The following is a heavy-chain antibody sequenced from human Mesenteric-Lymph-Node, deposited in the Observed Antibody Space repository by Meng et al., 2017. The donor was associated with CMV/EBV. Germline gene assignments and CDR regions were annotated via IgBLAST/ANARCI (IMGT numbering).Heavy chain of an antibody. D-gene: IGHD2-21*01. V-gene: IGHV4-61*01. CDR2: IYYSGST. Sequence: SETLSLTCTVSGGSVSSGSYYWSWIRQPPGKGLEWIGYIYYSGSTNYNPYLKSRVTISVDTSKNQFSLKLSSVTAADTAVYYCASGGAYCGGDCYSADYWGQGTLVTVSS. J-gene: IGHJ4*02. CDR3: ASGGAYCGGDCYSADY. CDR1: GGSVSSGSYY.